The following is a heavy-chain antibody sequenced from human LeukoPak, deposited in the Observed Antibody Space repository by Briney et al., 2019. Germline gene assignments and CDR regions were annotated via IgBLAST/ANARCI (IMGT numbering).Heavy chain of an antibody. J-gene: IGHJ4*02. CDR1: GYTLTELS. CDR3: ATGFIAVVVITGKLQLDY. Sequence: GASVKVSCKVSGYTLTELSMHWVRQAPGKGLEWMGGFDPEDGETIYAQKFQGRVTMTEDTSTDTAYMELSSLRSEDTAVYYCATGFIAVVVITGKLQLDYWGQGTLVTVSS. CDR2: FDPEDGET. D-gene: IGHD3-22*01. V-gene: IGHV1-24*01.